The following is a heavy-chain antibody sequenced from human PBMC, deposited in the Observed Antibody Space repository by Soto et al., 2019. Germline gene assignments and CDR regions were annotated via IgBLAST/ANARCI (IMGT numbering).Heavy chain of an antibody. V-gene: IGHV1-18*04. D-gene: IGHD4-17*01. Sequence: DSVKVSCKASGYTFNTYGISWVRQAPGQGLEWIGWINAYTGNTTYAQQFQGRVTMTTDTSTSTAYMELGSPRSEDTAVYYCVIGKALSTVTKDYWGQGILVSVSS. CDR3: VIGKALSTVTKDY. CDR2: INAYTGNT. CDR1: GYTFNTYG. J-gene: IGHJ4*02.